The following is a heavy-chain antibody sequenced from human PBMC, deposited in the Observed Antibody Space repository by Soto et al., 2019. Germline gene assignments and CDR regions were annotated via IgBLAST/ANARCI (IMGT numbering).Heavy chain of an antibody. CDR2: ISAYNGNT. CDR3: ARGYPYYYDSSGYYGWFDP. V-gene: IGHV1-18*01. Sequence: ASVKVSCKASGYTFTSYGISWVRQAPGQGLEWMGWISAYNGNTNYAQKLQGRVTMTTDTSTSTAYMELRSLRSDDTAVYYCARGYPYYYDSSGYYGWFDPWGQGTLVTVSS. D-gene: IGHD3-22*01. J-gene: IGHJ5*02. CDR1: GYTFTSYG.